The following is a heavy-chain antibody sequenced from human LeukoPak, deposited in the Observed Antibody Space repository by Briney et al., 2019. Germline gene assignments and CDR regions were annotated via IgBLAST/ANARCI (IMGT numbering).Heavy chain of an antibody. CDR1: GGTFSSYA. V-gene: IGHV1-69*04. CDR2: IIPILGIA. CDR3: ARECSSTSCYLTGFDI. J-gene: IGHJ3*02. D-gene: IGHD2-2*01. Sequence: SVKVSCKASGGTFSSYAISWVRQAPGQGLEWMGRIIPILGIANYAQKFQGRVTITADKSTSTAYMELSNLRSEDTAVYYCARECSSTSCYLTGFDIWGQGTMVTVSS.